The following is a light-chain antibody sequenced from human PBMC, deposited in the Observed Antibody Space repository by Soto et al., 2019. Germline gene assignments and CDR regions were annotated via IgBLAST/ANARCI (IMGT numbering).Light chain of an antibody. J-gene: IGKJ1*01. CDR3: HQYGSSPAA. V-gene: IGKV3-20*01. CDR2: GAS. Sequence: EIVLTQSPGTLSLSPGERATLSCRASQSVSNNYLAWYQQKPGQAPRLLIYGASNRATGIPDRFSGSGSGTDFTLTISRLEPEDFAVYYCHQYGSSPAAFGQGTTGDIK. CDR1: QSVSNNY.